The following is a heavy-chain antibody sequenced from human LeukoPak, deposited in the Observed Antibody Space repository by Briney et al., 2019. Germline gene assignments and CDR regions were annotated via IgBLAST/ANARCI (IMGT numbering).Heavy chain of an antibody. D-gene: IGHD3-10*01. J-gene: IGHJ4*02. CDR2: MNPSSGNT. CDR3: ARMVRGAYAGSY. Sequence: ASVKVSCKASGYTFTSSDINWVRQATGQGLEWMGWMNPSSGNTGYAQKFQGRVTMTRNTSISTAYMELSSPRSEDTAVYYCARMVRGAYAGSYWGQGTLVTVSS. V-gene: IGHV1-8*01. CDR1: GYTFTSSD.